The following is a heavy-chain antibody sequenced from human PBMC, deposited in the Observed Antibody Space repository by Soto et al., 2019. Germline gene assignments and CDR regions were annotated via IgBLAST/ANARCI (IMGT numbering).Heavy chain of an antibody. CDR3: ARGAMIHNYSSSPDYYYYMDV. V-gene: IGHV4-34*01. D-gene: IGHD6-6*01. CDR1: GGSFSGYY. J-gene: IGHJ6*03. Sequence: QVQLQQWDAGLLKPSETLSLTCAVYGGSFSGYYWSWIRQPPGKGLEWIGEINHSGSTNYNPSLKSRVTISVDTSKNQFSLKLSSVTAADTAVYYCARGAMIHNYSSSPDYYYYMDVWGKGTTVTVSS. CDR2: INHSGST.